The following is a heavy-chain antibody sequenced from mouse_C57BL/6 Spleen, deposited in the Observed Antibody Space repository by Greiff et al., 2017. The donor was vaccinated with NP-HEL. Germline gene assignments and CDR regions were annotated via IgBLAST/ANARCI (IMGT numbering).Heavy chain of an antibody. J-gene: IGHJ1*03. D-gene: IGHD1-1*01. V-gene: IGHV1-55*01. CDR3: ARGEYGSDWYFDV. CDR2: IYPGSGST. Sequence: QVQLQQSGAELVKPGASVKMSCKASGYTFTSYWITWVKQRPGQGLEWIGDIYPGSGSTNYNEKFKSKATLTVDTSSSTAYMQLSSLTSEDSAVYYCARGEYGSDWYFDVWGTGTTVTVSS. CDR1: GYTFTSYW.